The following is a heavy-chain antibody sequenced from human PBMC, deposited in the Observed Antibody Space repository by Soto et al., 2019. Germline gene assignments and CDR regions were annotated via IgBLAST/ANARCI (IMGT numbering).Heavy chain of an antibody. D-gene: IGHD5-18*01. CDR2: VHPSGST. Sequence: SETLSLTCAAFSALLGDHYWAWIRQSPDKGLEWIGEVHPSGSTDYNTPIKSRLTLSLDTSKNQFSLKVASVTAVDTAVYFCARGKPSGYRFGPRNFFYYGLDVRGPGTTVTVSS. CDR3: ARGKPSGYRFGPRNFFYYGLDV. CDR1: SALLGDHY. J-gene: IGHJ6*02. V-gene: IGHV4-34*01.